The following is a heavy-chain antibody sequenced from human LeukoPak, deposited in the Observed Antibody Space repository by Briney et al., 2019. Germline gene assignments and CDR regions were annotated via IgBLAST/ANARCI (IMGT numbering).Heavy chain of an antibody. Sequence: SETLSLTCTVSGGSISPYYWSWIRQPPGKGLEWIGYIYHSGSTYYNPSLKSRVTISVDRSKNQFSLKLSSVTAADTAVYYCARDRNAFDIWGQGTMVTVSS. J-gene: IGHJ3*02. CDR1: GGSISPYY. V-gene: IGHV4-59*12. CDR3: ARDRNAFDI. CDR2: IYHSGST.